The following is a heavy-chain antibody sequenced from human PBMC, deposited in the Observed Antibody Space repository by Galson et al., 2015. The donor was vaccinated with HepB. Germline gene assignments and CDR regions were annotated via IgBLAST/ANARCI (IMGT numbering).Heavy chain of an antibody. Sequence: SVTVSCKASGFTFSSSAVQWMRQARGQRLEWIGWIVVGSGKTNYAQKFQERVTITRDMSTSTAYMELNSLRSEDTAVYYCAAETTMVTLYHYYYGMDVWGQGTTVTVSS. D-gene: IGHD4-23*01. CDR3: AAETTMVTLYHYYYGMDV. V-gene: IGHV1-58*01. CDR2: IVVGSGKT. J-gene: IGHJ6*02. CDR1: GFTFSSSA.